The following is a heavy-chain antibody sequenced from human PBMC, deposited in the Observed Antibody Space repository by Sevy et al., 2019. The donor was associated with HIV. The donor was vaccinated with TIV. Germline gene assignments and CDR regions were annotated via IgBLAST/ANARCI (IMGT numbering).Heavy chain of an antibody. CDR3: ATHRGQWLFTAVFDY. CDR1: GFTYSTYG. Sequence: GGSLRLSCTASGFTYSTYGLSWVRQAPGKGLEWVSAIGGSGGSTYYADSVKGRFTISRDNSKNTLYLKMNSLRAEDTAVYYCATHRGQWLFTAVFDYWGQGTLVTVSS. CDR2: IGGSGGST. D-gene: IGHD6-19*01. J-gene: IGHJ4*02. V-gene: IGHV3-23*01.